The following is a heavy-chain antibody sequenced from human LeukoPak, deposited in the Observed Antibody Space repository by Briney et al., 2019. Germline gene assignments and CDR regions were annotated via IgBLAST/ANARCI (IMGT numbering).Heavy chain of an antibody. CDR1: GFIFSSYG. V-gene: IGHV3-30*02. CDR2: IRYAGSSK. D-gene: IGHD3-10*01. Sequence: GGSLRLSCAASGFIFSSYGMHWVRQAPGKGLEWGAFIRYAGSSKYYADSVKGRFTISRDNSKNTLYLQMNSLRAEDTAIYYCAKKGYYASGSYFDYWGQGTLVTVSS. J-gene: IGHJ4*02. CDR3: AKKGYYASGSYFDY.